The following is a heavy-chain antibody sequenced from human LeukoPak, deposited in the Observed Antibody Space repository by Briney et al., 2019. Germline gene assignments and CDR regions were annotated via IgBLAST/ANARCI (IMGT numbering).Heavy chain of an antibody. D-gene: IGHD1-26*01. J-gene: IGHJ3*02. CDR1: GFTFNSYG. CDR3: AKDGGSGSYFAFDI. Sequence: LSCAXXGFTFNSYGXHWVRQAPGKGLXWVAFTRYDGSKSYFADSVKGRFALSRDNSKNTLYLQMSSLRPEDTAVYFCAKDGGSGSYFAFDIWGQGTMVTVSS. CDR2: TRYDGSKS. V-gene: IGHV3-30*02.